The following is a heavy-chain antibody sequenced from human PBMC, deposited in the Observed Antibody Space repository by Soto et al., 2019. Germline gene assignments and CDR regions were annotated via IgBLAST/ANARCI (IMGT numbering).Heavy chain of an antibody. D-gene: IGHD3-16*01. V-gene: IGHV1-69*08. CDR3: AREEGSYIMGTFPFCYMDV. CDR1: GGTFTSET. CDR2: IIPILGTG. J-gene: IGHJ6*03. Sequence: QVQLVQSGPEVKKSGSSVKVSCKLSGGTFTSETISWVRQAPGQGLEWMGRIIPILGTGNYAQKFQGRITITEDKSTNTGYMELSSLTSEDTAVYFCAREEGSYIMGTFPFCYMDVWGNGTTVTDSS.